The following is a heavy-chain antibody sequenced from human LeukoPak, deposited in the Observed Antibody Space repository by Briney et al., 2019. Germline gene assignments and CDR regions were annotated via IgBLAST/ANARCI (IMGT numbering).Heavy chain of an antibody. CDR2: IYPGDSDT. Sequence: GESLKISCKGSGYNFTIYWIGWGRQMPGKGLEWMGIIYPGDSDTRYSPSFQGQVTISADKSISTAYLQWDSLKASDTAMYYCARQRPEELNIAVAGLVDYWGQGTLVTVSS. CDR1: GYNFTIYW. D-gene: IGHD6-19*01. CDR3: ARQRPEELNIAVAGLVDY. J-gene: IGHJ4*02. V-gene: IGHV5-51*01.